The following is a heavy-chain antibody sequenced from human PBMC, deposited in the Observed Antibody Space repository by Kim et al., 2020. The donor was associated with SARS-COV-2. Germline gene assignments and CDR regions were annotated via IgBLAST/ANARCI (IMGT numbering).Heavy chain of an antibody. CDR2: INHSGST. V-gene: IGHV4-34*01. J-gene: IGHJ4*02. D-gene: IGHD6-19*01. Sequence: SETLSLTCAVYGGSFSGYYWSWIRQPPGKGLEWIGEINHSGSTNYNPSLKSRVTISVDTSKNQFSLKLSSVTAADTAVYYCARGLGGWSRGTDYWGQGTLVTVSS. CDR1: GGSFSGYY. CDR3: ARGLGGWSRGTDY.